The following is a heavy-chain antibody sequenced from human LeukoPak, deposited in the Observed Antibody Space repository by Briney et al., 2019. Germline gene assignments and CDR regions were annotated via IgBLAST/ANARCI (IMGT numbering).Heavy chain of an antibody. CDR2: INYSGTT. CDR3: AKDQSGGLDY. D-gene: IGHD3-10*01. J-gene: IGHJ4*02. Sequence: SETLSLTCAVSGASISRGGFFWSWVRQHPGKALEWIGYINYSGTTFRNPSLQSRVSISVDTSKNQFSLNVTSMTVADTAVYFCAKDQSGGLDYWGQGVLVTVSS. V-gene: IGHV4-31*11. CDR1: GASISRGGFF.